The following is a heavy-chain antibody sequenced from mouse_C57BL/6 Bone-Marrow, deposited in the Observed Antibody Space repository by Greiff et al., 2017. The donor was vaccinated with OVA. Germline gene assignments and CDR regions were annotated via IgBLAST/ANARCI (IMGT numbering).Heavy chain of an antibody. CDR3: TRRGDCGRSSWFAY. V-gene: IGHV1-5*01. Sequence: VQLQQSGTVLARPGASVKLSCKPSGYTFTSYWMHWVKQRPGQGLEWIGAIYTGNSDTSYNPKFKGKAKLSAVTSASTDYLELSSRTNEDTAIDYCTRRGDCGRSSWFAYWGQGTLVTVSA. CDR1: GYTFTSYW. CDR2: IYTGNSDT. J-gene: IGHJ3*01. D-gene: IGHD3-3*01.